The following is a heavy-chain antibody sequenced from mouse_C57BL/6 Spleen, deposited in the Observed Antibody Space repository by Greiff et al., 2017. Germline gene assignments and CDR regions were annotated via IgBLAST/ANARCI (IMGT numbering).Heavy chain of an antibody. J-gene: IGHJ1*03. CDR3: ARYNYGSSYRYFDV. CDR1: GYSFTGYF. Sequence: VQLKESGPELVKPGASVKISCKASGYSFTGYFMNWVMQSHGKSLEWIGRINPYNGDTFYNQKFKGKATLTVDKSSSTAHMELRSLTSEDSAVYYCARYNYGSSYRYFDVWGTGTTVTVSS. CDR2: INPYNGDT. D-gene: IGHD1-1*01. V-gene: IGHV1-20*01.